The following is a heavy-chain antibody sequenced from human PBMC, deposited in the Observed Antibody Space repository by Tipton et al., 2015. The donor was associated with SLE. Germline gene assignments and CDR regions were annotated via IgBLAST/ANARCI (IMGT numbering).Heavy chain of an antibody. J-gene: IGHJ6*03. CDR1: SVSISSASYY. V-gene: IGHV4-61*02. D-gene: IGHD6-19*01. Sequence: TLSLTCTVSSVSISSASYYWNWIRQPAGKGLEWIGRAYTTGSPYYNPSLKSRVTISVDTSKNQFSLELSSVTAADTAVYYCARETEDTGWIHSRDYIYYYYYVDVWGQGTTVTVSS. CDR3: ARETEDTGWIHSRDYIYYYYYVDV. CDR2: AYTTGSP.